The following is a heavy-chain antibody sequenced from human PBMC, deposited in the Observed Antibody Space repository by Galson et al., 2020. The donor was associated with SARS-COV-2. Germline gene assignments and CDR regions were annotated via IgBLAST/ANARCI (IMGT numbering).Heavy chain of an antibody. D-gene: IGHD3-22*01. J-gene: IGHJ2*01. CDR2: VYPSGTT. V-gene: IGHV4-38-2*02. CDR3: ARQVVNMRVLVTVPGLYFDL. CDR1: GYSVSTTNY. Sequence: SETLSLTCTVSGYSVSTTNYWGWVRQPPGRGLEWIGSVYPSGTTYYNPSLKRRVTISVDTSKNQFSRRLDSVTAADTALYYCARQVVNMRVLVTVPGLYFDLWGRGTLVTVSS.